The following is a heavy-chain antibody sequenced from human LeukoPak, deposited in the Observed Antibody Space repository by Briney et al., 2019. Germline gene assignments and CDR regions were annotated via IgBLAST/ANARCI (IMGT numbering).Heavy chain of an antibody. D-gene: IGHD2-15*01. Sequence: ASVKVSCKASGYTFTSYGISWVRQAPGQGLEWMGWISAYNGNTNYAQKFQGRVTITADKSTSTAYMELSSLGSEDTAVYYCARALKDIVGGENAFDIWGQGTMVTVSS. CDR1: GYTFTSYG. CDR3: ARALKDIVGGENAFDI. CDR2: ISAYNGNT. V-gene: IGHV1-18*01. J-gene: IGHJ3*02.